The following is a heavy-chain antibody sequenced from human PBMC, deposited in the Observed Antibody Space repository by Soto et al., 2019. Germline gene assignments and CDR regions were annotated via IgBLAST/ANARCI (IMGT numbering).Heavy chain of an antibody. D-gene: IGHD2-15*01. CDR1: GFTFSSYA. Sequence: GGSLRLSCAASGFTFSSYAMHWVRQAPGKGLEWVAVISYDGSNKYYADSVKGRFTISRDNSKNTLYLQMNSLRAEDTAVYYCARGHLGYCSGGSCNRGNYFDYWGQGTLVTVSS. CDR2: ISYDGSNK. CDR3: ARGHLGYCSGGSCNRGNYFDY. J-gene: IGHJ4*02. V-gene: IGHV3-30-3*01.